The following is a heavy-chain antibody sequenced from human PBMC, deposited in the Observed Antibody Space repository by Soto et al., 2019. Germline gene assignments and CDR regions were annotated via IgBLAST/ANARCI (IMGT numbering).Heavy chain of an antibody. V-gene: IGHV3-23*01. J-gene: IGHJ4*02. CDR2: ISGSGGST. CDR1: GVTLNIFA. CDR3: ARGFSASKGSPPDF. Sequence: HWGSMKISCAACGVTLNIFAVSGVLQTPGKGLDWVSAISGSGGSTYSADSVKGRFTISRDNSKNTLYLQMSSLRAEDTAVYYCARGFSASKGSPPDFWGQGSLVTVSS. D-gene: IGHD2-2*01.